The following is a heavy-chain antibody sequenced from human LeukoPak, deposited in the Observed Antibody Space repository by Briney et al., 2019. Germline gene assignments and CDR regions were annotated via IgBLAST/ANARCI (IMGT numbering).Heavy chain of an antibody. J-gene: IGHJ4*02. V-gene: IGHV3-23*01. CDR2: IRGSGGST. Sequence: GGPLSLSCAAAGFTFSTYAMSWVRQAPGKGLEWVSAIRGSGGSTYYADSVKGQLTISRDNSKNTLYLQMNSLRADDTAVYYCAKGVAMGYYGSGSPVDYWGQGTLVTVSS. CDR3: AKGVAMGYYGSGSPVDY. CDR1: GFTFSTYA. D-gene: IGHD3-10*01.